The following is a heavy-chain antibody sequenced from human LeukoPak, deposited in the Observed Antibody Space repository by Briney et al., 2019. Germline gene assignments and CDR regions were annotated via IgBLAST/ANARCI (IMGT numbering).Heavy chain of an antibody. J-gene: IGHJ4*02. CDR3: ARTNLDCKNGVCYDY. V-gene: IGHV1-18*01. CDR2: ISAYNGNT. CDR1: DYTFINCG. Sequence: ASVKVSCKASDYTFINCGISWVRQAPGQGLEWMGWISAYNGNTYYAQKFQGRVTVTTDTSTSTAYMDLRSLRSDDTAVYYCARTNLDCKNGVCYDYWGQGTPVTVSS. D-gene: IGHD2-8*01.